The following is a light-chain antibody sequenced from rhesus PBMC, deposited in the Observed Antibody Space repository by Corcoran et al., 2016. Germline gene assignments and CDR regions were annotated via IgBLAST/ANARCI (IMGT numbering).Light chain of an antibody. CDR3: QQYSSSPPYS. Sequence: DIQMTQSPSSLSASVGDTVTITCRASQSISSWLAWYQPKPGKAPKLLIYKESSLQSGVPSRFRGSGTGTDFTLTISSLQSGDFATYYCQQYSSSPPYSFGQGTKVEIK. CDR1: QSISSW. V-gene: IGKV1-22*01. CDR2: KES. J-gene: IGKJ2*01.